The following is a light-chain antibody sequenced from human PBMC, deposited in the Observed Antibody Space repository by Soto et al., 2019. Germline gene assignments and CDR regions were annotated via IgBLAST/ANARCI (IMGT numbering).Light chain of an antibody. V-gene: IGKV3-15*01. Sequence: VLKQSPGPLSLSPGERSTLSCRASQSVRSTYLAWYQQKPGQAPRLLIFGVSNRAAGIPARFSGSGSGTEFTLTISSLQSEDFAVYYCQQYGDWPLTFGGGTKVAIK. CDR1: QSVRSTY. CDR3: QQYGDWPLT. CDR2: GVS. J-gene: IGKJ4*01.